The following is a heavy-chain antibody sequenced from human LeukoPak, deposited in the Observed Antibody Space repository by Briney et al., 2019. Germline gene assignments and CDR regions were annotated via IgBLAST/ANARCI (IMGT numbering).Heavy chain of an antibody. Sequence: GGSLRLSCAASGFTFSSYAMHWVRQAPGKGLEWVAVISYDGSNKYDADSVKGRFTISRDNSKNTLYLQMNSLRAEDTAVYYCARPTMALDYWGQGTLVTVSS. J-gene: IGHJ4*02. CDR3: ARPTMALDY. D-gene: IGHD4/OR15-4a*01. CDR1: GFTFSSYA. V-gene: IGHV3-30-3*01. CDR2: ISYDGSNK.